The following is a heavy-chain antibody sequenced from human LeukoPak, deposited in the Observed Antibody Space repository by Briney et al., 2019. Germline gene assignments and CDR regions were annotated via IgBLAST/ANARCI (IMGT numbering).Heavy chain of an antibody. CDR3: VYCGGDCYPDAFDI. Sequence: PETLSLTCTVSGGSISSSSYYWGWIRQPPGKGLEWIGSIYYSGSTYYNPSLKSRVTISVDTSKNQFSLKLSSVTAADTAVYYCVYCGGDCYPDAFDIWGQGTMVTVSS. CDR2: IYYSGST. CDR1: GGSISSSSYY. J-gene: IGHJ3*02. D-gene: IGHD2-21*02. V-gene: IGHV4-39*07.